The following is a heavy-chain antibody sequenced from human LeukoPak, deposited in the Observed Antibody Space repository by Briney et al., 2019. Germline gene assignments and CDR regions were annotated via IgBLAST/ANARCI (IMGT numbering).Heavy chain of an antibody. V-gene: IGHV4-59*01. D-gene: IGHD6-13*01. CDR1: GDSISSYY. CDR3: ARGLEGIAAAGTEYWFDP. Sequence: SETLSLICTVSGDSISSYYWSWIRQPPGKGLEWIGYIYDNGITKYNPSLKSRVTISVDTSKNQFSLRLTSVTVTDTAVYYCARGLEGIAAAGTEYWFDPWGQGTLVTVSS. J-gene: IGHJ5*02. CDR2: IYDNGIT.